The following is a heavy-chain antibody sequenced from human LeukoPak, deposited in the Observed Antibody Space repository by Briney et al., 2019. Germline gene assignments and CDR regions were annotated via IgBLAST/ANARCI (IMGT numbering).Heavy chain of an antibody. D-gene: IGHD2-2*01. J-gene: IGHJ4*02. Sequence: GGSLRLSCAASGFTFSNAWMNWVRQAPGKGLEWVSAISGGGGSAYYADSVKGRFTISRDNSKNTLYLQMNSLRAEDTAVYYCARETCSSTSCSTDYWGQGTLVTVSS. CDR2: ISGGGGSA. V-gene: IGHV3-23*01. CDR3: ARETCSSTSCSTDY. CDR1: GFTFSNAW.